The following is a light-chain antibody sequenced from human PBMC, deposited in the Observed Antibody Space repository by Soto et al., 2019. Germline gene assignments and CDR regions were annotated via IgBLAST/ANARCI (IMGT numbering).Light chain of an antibody. V-gene: IGLV1-51*01. J-gene: IGLJ2*01. CDR3: RTWDSSLSAVV. CDR2: DNN. CDR1: SSNIGNNY. Sequence: QSVLTQPPTVSAAPGQTVTISCSGSSSNIGNNYVSWYQQLPGSAPKLLIYDNNKLPSRIPDRFSAAKSGTSATLGIPGLPAGDEADYYCRTWDSSLSAVVFGGGTKLTVL.